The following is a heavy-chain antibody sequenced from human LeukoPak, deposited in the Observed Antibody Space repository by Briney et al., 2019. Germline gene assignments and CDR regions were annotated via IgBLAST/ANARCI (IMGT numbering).Heavy chain of an antibody. D-gene: IGHD5-18*01. V-gene: IGHV7-4-1*02. Sequence: ASVKVSCRASGYSFTTFAMNWVRQAPGQGLEWMGWINTNTGNPTYAQAFTGRFVFSLDTSVTTPFLEISSLKAEDTAIYYCARSSWIQQSSDFWGQGTLVTVSS. CDR1: GYSFTTFA. J-gene: IGHJ4*02. CDR2: INTNTGNP. CDR3: ARSSWIQQSSDF.